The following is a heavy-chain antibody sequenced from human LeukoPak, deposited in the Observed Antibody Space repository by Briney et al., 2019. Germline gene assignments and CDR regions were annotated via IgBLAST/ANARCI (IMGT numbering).Heavy chain of an antibody. CDR1: GGSFSGYY. Sequence: SETLSLTCAVYGGSFSGYYWSWIRQPPGKGLEWIGEINHSGSTNYNPSLKSRVTISVDTSKNQFSLKLSSVTAADTAVYYCARVEHGGNSIDYWGQGTLVTVSS. CDR3: ARVEHGGNSIDY. D-gene: IGHD4-23*01. J-gene: IGHJ4*02. CDR2: INHSGST. V-gene: IGHV4-34*01.